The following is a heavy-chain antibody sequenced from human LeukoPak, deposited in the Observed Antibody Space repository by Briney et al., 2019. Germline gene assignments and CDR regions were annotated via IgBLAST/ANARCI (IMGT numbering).Heavy chain of an antibody. V-gene: IGHV1-2*06. Sequence: GASVKVSCKASGYTFTGYYMHWVRQAPGQGLEWMGRINPNSGGTNYAQKFQGSVTMTRDTSISTAYMELSRLRSDDTAVYYCARDIVLMVYANSDNWFDPWGQGTLVTVSS. CDR2: INPNSGGT. D-gene: IGHD2-8*01. J-gene: IGHJ5*02. CDR3: ARDIVLMVYANSDNWFDP. CDR1: GYTFTGYY.